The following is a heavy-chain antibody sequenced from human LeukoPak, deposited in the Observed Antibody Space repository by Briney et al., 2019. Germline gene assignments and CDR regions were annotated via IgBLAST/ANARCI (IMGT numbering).Heavy chain of an antibody. J-gene: IGHJ4*02. CDR3: LPGKGY. CDR1: GLTFNTYW. V-gene: IGHV3-7*01. D-gene: IGHD4-23*01. CDR2: TSPDGNEK. Sequence: PGGSLRLSCAAYGLTFNTYWMNWVRQAPRKGLEWVANTSPDGNEKYYADFVKGRFSIFRDNANSILYLQMNSLRGEDTAVYYCLPGKGYWGQGTLVTVSS.